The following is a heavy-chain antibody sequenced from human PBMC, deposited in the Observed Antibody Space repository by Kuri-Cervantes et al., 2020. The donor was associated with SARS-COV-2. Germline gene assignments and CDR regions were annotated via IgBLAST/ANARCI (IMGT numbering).Heavy chain of an antibody. V-gene: IGHV3-23*01. CDR2: ISGSGGST. D-gene: IGHD6-13*01. CDR3: ARDRIAAAGDYYYYMDV. Sequence: LSLTCAASGFTFSSYAMSWVRQAPGKGLEWVSAISGSGGSTYYADSVKGRFTISRDNSKNTLYLQMNSLRAEDTAVYYCARDRIAAAGDYYYYMDVWGKGTTVTVSS. CDR1: GFTFSSYA. J-gene: IGHJ6*03.